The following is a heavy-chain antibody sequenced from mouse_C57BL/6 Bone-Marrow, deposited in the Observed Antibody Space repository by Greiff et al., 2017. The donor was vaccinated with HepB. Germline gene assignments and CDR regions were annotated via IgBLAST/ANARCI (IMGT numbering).Heavy chain of an antibody. J-gene: IGHJ2*01. CDR3: ARSLGRKYFDY. D-gene: IGHD4-1*01. CDR1: GYTFTSYG. CDR2: IYPRSGNT. V-gene: IGHV1-81*01. Sequence: QVQLKESGAELARPGASVKLSCKASGYTFTSYGISWVKQRTGQGLEWIGEIYPRSGNTYYNEKFKGKATLTADKSSSTAYMELRSLTSEDSAVYFCARSLGRKYFDYWGQGTTLTVSS.